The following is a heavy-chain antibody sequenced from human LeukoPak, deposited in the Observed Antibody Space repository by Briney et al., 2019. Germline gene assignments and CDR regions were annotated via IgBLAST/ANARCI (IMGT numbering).Heavy chain of an antibody. V-gene: IGHV4-30-4*08. CDR2: IYYSGST. D-gene: IGHD6-6*01. J-gene: IGHJ5*02. CDR3: AIYIAAEERWFDP. Sequence: SETLSLTCTVSGGSLSSGDYYWSWIRQPPGKGLEWIGYIYYSGSTYYNPSLKSRVTISVDTSKNQFSLKLSSVTAADTAVYYCAIYIAAEERWFDPWGQGTLVTVSS. CDR1: GGSLSSGDYY.